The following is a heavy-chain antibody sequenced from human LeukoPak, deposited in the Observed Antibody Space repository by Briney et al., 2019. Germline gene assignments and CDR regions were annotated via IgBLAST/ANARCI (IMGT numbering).Heavy chain of an antibody. CDR2: IRGTGTTT. D-gene: IGHD6-19*01. CDR3: AKVSWLGTLPSYHFDS. V-gene: IGHV3-23*01. Sequence: GGSLRLSCAASGFTFSDHAMSWVRQAPGKGLEWVSAIRGTGTTTFYAASVKGRFTISRDNSKNTADLQMNSLRAEDTAVYYCAKVSWLGTLPSYHFDSWGQGTQVIVSS. CDR1: GFTFSDHA. J-gene: IGHJ4*02.